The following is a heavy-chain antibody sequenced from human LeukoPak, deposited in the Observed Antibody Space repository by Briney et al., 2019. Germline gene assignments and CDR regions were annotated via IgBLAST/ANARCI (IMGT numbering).Heavy chain of an antibody. Sequence: ASVKVSCKVSGYTLTELSVHRVRQAPGKGLEWMGGFDPEDGETIYAQKFQGRVTMTEDTSTDTAYMELSSLRSEDTAVYYCATKPPLGVHDILTGYYYFDYWGQGTLVTVSS. D-gene: IGHD3-9*01. CDR2: FDPEDGET. J-gene: IGHJ4*02. CDR1: GYTLTELS. V-gene: IGHV1-24*01. CDR3: ATKPPLGVHDILTGYYYFDY.